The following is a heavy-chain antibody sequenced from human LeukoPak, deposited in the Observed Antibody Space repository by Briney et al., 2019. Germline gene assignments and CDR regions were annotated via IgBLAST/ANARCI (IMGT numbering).Heavy chain of an antibody. J-gene: IGHJ6*03. Sequence: GGSLRLSCAAPGFTFSTYNMSWVRQAPGKGLEWVSGINWNGGSTGYADSVKGRFTISRDNAKNSLYLQMNSLRAEDTALYYCARVHYYGSGSYYYYYYYMDVWGKGTTVTVSS. D-gene: IGHD3-10*01. CDR2: INWNGGST. CDR1: GFTFSTYN. CDR3: ARVHYYGSGSYYYYYYYMDV. V-gene: IGHV3-20*04.